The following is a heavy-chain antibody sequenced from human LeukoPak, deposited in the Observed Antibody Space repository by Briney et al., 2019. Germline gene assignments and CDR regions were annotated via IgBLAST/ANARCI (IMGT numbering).Heavy chain of an antibody. CDR3: ARESSGYDPYYYYYYMDV. CDR2: INHSGST. J-gene: IGHJ6*03. V-gene: IGHV4-34*01. CDR1: GGSFSGYY. D-gene: IGHD5-12*01. Sequence: SETLSLTCGVYGGSFSGYYWSWIRQPPGKGLEWIGEINHSGSTNYNPSLKSRVTISVDTSKNQFSLKLSSVTAADTAVYYCARESSGYDPYYYYYYMDVWGKGTTVTVSS.